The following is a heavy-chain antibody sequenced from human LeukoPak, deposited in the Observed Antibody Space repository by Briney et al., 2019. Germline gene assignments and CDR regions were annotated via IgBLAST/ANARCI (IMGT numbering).Heavy chain of an antibody. Sequence: GGSLRLSCAASGFTFSSYWMSWVRQAPGKGLEWVASIRQDGSEKTYVDSVKGRFTISRDNTKNSLSLQLNGLRAEDTAVYYCARDGTAAGLYFDLWGQGTLVTVSS. V-gene: IGHV3-7*01. CDR1: GFTFSSYW. D-gene: IGHD6-13*01. J-gene: IGHJ4*01. CDR2: IRQDGSEK. CDR3: ARDGTAAGLYFDL.